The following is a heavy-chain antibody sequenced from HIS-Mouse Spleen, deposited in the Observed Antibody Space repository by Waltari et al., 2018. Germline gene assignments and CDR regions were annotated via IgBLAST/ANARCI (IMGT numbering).Heavy chain of an antibody. Sequence: QVQLQQWGAGLLKPSETLSLTCAVYGGSFSGYYWSWIRQPPGKGLEWIGEINHSGSTNYTPSLRSRVTISVDTSKNQFSLKLSSVTAADTAVDYCARGSYSSSGKGWFDYWGQGTLVTVSS. J-gene: IGHJ4*02. CDR3: ARGSYSSSGKGWFDY. CDR1: GGSFSGYY. D-gene: IGHD6-6*01. V-gene: IGHV4-34*01. CDR2: INHSGST.